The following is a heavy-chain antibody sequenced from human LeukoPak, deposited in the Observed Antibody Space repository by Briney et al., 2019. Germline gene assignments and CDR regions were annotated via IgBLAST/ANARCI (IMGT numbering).Heavy chain of an antibody. D-gene: IGHD1-26*01. CDR1: GFTFSSYS. CDR2: ISSSSGTI. Sequence: TGGSLRLSCAASGFTFSSYSMNWVRQAPGKGLEWVSYISSSSGTIYYADSVKGRFTISRDNAKNSLYLQMHSLRAEDTAVYYCARSLVVGATPQYDYWGQGTLVTVSS. J-gene: IGHJ4*02. V-gene: IGHV3-48*04. CDR3: ARSLVVGATPQYDY.